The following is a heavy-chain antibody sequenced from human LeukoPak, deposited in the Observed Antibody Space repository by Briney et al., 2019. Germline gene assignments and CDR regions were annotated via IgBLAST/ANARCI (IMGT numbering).Heavy chain of an antibody. CDR1: DYTFTSYG. Sequence: ASVKVSCKASDYTFTSYGISWVRQAPGQGLEWMGWISAYNGNTNYAQKLQGRVTMTTDTSTSTAYMELRSLRSDDMAVYYCARSSSVTIPGYYFDYWGQGTLVTVSS. D-gene: IGHD2-21*01. V-gene: IGHV1-18*03. J-gene: IGHJ4*02. CDR3: ARSSSVTIPGYYFDY. CDR2: ISAYNGNT.